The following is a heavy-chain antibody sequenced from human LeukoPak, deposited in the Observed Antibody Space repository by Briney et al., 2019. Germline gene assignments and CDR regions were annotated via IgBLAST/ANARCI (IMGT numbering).Heavy chain of an antibody. CDR1: GFTFSSYA. CDR2: ISGSGGST. J-gene: IGHJ6*04. CDR3: AKVEGTMVRGVIIKDYYYGMDI. D-gene: IGHD3-10*01. Sequence: GGSLRLSCAASGFTFSSYAMSWVRRAPGKGLEWVSAISGSGGSTYYADSVKGRFTISRDNSKNTLYLQMNSLRAEDTAVYYCAKVEGTMVRGVIIKDYYYGMDIWGKGTTVTVSS. V-gene: IGHV3-23*01.